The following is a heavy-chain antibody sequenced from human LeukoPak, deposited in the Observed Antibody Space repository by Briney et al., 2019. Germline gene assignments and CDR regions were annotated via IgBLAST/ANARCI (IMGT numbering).Heavy chain of an antibody. Sequence: SETLSLTCTVSGGSIRGFYWSWIRQPPGKELEWIGYIYYSGSTHYNPSLKSRVTISVDTSKNQFSLKLTSVTAADTAVYYCAKGTSQHYDFWSGYYYFDYWGQGTLVTVSS. V-gene: IGHV4-59*12. CDR1: GGSIRGFY. D-gene: IGHD3-3*01. CDR2: IYYSGST. CDR3: AKGTSQHYDFWSGYYYFDY. J-gene: IGHJ4*02.